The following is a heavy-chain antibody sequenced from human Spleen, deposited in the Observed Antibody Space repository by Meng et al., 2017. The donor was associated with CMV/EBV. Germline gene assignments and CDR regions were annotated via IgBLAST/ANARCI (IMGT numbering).Heavy chain of an antibody. J-gene: IGHJ6*02. CDR1: GGTFSSYT. CDR2: IIPILGIA. D-gene: IGHD2-15*01. V-gene: IGHV1-69*02. CDR3: ARSCSGGGCYLNYYYGMDV. Sequence: SVKVSCKASGGTFSSYTISWVRQAPGQGLEWMGRIIPILGIANYAQKFQGRVTITADKSTSTAYMELSSLRSEDTAVYYCARSCSGGGCYLNYYYGMDVWGQGTTVTVSS.